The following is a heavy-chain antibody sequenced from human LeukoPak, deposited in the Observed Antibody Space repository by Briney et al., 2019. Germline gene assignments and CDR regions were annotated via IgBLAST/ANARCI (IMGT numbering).Heavy chain of an antibody. CDR1: GYTFTSYG. CDR3: ARDVRRYCSGGSCYFDY. D-gene: IGHD2-15*01. V-gene: IGHV1-18*01. J-gene: IGHJ4*02. Sequence: ASVKVSCKASGYTFTSYGISWVRQAPGQGLGWIGWISAYNGNTNYAQKLQGRVTMTTDTSTSTAYMELRSLRSDDTAVYYCARDVRRYCSGGSCYFDYWGQGTLVTVSS. CDR2: ISAYNGNT.